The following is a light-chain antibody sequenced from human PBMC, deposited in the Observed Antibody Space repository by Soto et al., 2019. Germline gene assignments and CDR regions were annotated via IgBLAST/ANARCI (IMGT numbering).Light chain of an antibody. J-gene: IGLJ2*01. Sequence: QPVLTQPPSASGTPGQRVTISCSGSFSNVGINTVNWYQQLPGTAPKLLIYSDNQRPSGVPDRFSGSKSGTSASLAISGLQSEDAADYYCASGDDSLNGVVFGGGTKVTVL. CDR2: SDN. V-gene: IGLV1-44*01. CDR3: ASGDDSLNGVV. CDR1: FSNVGINT.